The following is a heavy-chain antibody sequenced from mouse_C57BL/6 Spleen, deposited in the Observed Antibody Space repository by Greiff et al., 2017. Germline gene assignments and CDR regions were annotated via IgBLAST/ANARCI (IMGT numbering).Heavy chain of an antibody. Sequence: EVQGVESGEGLVKPGGSLKLSCAASGFTFSSYAMSWVRQTPEKRLEWVAYISSGGDYIYYADTVKGRFTISRDNARNTLYLQMSSLKSEDTAMYYCTRDPPIYDGYYGAMDYWGQGTSVTVSS. D-gene: IGHD2-3*01. CDR2: ISSGGDYI. J-gene: IGHJ4*01. V-gene: IGHV5-9-1*02. CDR3: TRDPPIYDGYYGAMDY. CDR1: GFTFSSYA.